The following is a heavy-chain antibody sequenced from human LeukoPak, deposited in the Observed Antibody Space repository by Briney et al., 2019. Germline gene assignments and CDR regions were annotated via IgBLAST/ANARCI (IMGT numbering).Heavy chain of an antibody. V-gene: IGHV3-23*01. Sequence: GGSLRLSCAASGFTFSSYAMSWVRQAPGKGLEWVSGISGSGGSTYYADSVKGRFTIPRDNSKNTLYLQMDSLRAEDTAVYYRAILAHVDAFDIWGQGTMVTVSS. CDR1: GFTFSSYA. CDR2: ISGSGGST. J-gene: IGHJ3*02. CDR3: AILAHVDAFDI.